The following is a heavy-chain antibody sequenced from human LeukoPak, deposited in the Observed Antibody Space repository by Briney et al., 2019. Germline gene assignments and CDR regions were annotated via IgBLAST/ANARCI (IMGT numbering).Heavy chain of an antibody. J-gene: IGHJ3*02. V-gene: IGHV4-4*07. CDR2: IYTPGRT. CDR3: ARTPCSGGSCSGGDAFDI. D-gene: IGHD2-15*01. Sequence: SETLSLTCSVSGGSISSFYWSWIRQPAGKGLEWIGRIYTPGRTSYSPSLKSRVSVSEDTSKNQFSLELRSVTAADTAVYYCARTPCSGGSCSGGDAFDIWGQGALVTVSS. CDR1: GGSISSFY.